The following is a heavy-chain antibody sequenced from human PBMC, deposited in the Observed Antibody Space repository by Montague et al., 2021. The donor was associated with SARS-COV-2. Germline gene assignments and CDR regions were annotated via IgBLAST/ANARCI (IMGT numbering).Heavy chain of an antibody. CDR1: GFTFSNYG. V-gene: IGHV3-48*03. J-gene: IGHJ3*02. Sequence: SLRLSCAASGFTFSNYGMNWVRQAPGKGPEWISYISTSAYTTSYAGSVKGRFTISRDNGKNSLCLQMNSLRVEDTAVYYCTRDYRSIVGDGLDIWGQGTKVTVSS. D-gene: IGHD3-16*02. CDR3: TRDYRSIVGDGLDI. CDR2: ISTSAYTT.